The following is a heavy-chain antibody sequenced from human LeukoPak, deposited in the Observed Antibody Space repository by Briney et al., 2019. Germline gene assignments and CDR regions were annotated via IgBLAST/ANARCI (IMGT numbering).Heavy chain of an antibody. D-gene: IGHD2-2*01. CDR2: ISPTSGDT. J-gene: IGHJ5*02. CDR3: ARESACGTTNCLAPADWLDP. V-gene: IGHV1-2*02. Sequence: GASVKVSCKASGYTFTGYYMHWVRQAPGRGLEGLGWISPTSGDTDIAQKFQGRVTMTRDTSIATSYMEVDSLTSDDTAVYYCARESACGTTNCLAPADWLDPWGQGTLVIVSS. CDR1: GYTFTGYY.